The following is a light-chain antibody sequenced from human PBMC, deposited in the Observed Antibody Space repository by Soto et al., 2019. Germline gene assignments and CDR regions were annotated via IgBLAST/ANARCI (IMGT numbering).Light chain of an antibody. V-gene: IGKV3-20*01. Sequence: EAVLTQSPGTVSLSPGERATLSCRSSQTVSSNFLAWYQQKPGQAPRLLIYGASTRATGIPDRFSGSGSGTDFTLTISRLEPEDFAVYYCQQYGSSGTFGQGTKVDIK. CDR1: QTVSSNF. CDR3: QQYGSSGT. CDR2: GAS. J-gene: IGKJ1*01.